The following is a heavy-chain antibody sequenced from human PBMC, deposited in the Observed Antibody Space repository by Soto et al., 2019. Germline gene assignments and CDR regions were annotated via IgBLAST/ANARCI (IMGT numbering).Heavy chain of an antibody. J-gene: IGHJ5*02. CDR3: AHSRGTGVYCDSTSCLSWFDP. CDR2: VSWKGDE. Sequence: QITLEESGPTLVEPTQTLTLTCTFSGFSLSASGVGVGWIRQPPGEALEWLALVSWKGDERYSPSLKSRLTITKDTSKNQVVLTMTNMDPVDTATYYCAHSRGTGVYCDSTSCLSWFDPWGQGALVTVSS. D-gene: IGHD2-2*01. V-gene: IGHV2-5*01. CDR1: GFSLSASGVG.